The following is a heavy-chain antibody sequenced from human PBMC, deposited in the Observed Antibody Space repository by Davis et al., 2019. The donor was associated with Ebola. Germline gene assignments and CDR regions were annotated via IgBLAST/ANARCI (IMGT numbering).Heavy chain of an antibody. CDR2: INPNSGGT. V-gene: IGHV1-2*06. J-gene: IGHJ6*04. CDR3: ARGGDIVVVVAAVFGMDV. Sequence: ASVKVSCKASGYTFTGYYMNWVRQAPGQGLEWMGRINPNSGGTNYAQKFQGRVTMTRDTSISTAYMELSRLRTDDTAVYYCARGGDIVVVVAAVFGMDVWGKGTTVTVSS. D-gene: IGHD2-15*01. CDR1: GYTFTGYY.